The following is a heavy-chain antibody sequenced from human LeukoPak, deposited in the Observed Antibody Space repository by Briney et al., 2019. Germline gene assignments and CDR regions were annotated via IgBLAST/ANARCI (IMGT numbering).Heavy chain of an antibody. D-gene: IGHD1-26*01. J-gene: IGHJ4*02. CDR2: IIPILGIA. CDR3: ARSSGSYRIHY. V-gene: IGHV1-69*04. Sequence: SVKVSCKASGGTFSSYAISWVRQAPGQGLEWMGRIIPILGIANYAQKFQGRVTITADKSTSTAYMELSSLRSEDTAVYYCARSSGSYRIHYWGQGALVTVSS. CDR1: GGTFSSYA.